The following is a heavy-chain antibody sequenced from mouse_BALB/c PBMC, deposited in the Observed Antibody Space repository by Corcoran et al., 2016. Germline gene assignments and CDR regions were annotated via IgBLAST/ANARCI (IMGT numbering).Heavy chain of an antibody. CDR2: IDPANGNT. Sequence: EVQLQQSGAELVKPGASVKLSCTASGFNIKDTYMHWVKQRPEQGLEWIGRIDPANGNTKYVPKFQGKATITADTSSNTAYLQLSSLTSEDTAVYYCARPGYYGSSFFVYWGQGTLVTVSA. J-gene: IGHJ3*01. CDR1: GFNIKDTY. V-gene: IGHV14-3*02. CDR3: ARPGYYGSSFFVY. D-gene: IGHD1-1*01.